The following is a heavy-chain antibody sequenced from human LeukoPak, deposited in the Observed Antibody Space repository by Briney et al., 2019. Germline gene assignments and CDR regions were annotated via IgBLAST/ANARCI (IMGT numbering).Heavy chain of an antibody. CDR3: ASALDCSSTSCSGRVAFDI. D-gene: IGHD2-2*01. CDR2: IIPIFGTA. J-gene: IGHJ3*02. V-gene: IGHV1-69*01. Sequence: ASVTVSCKASGGTFISYAISWVRQAPGQGLEWMGGIIPIFGTANYAQKFQGRVTITADESTSTAYMELSSLRSEDTAVYYCASALDCSSTSCSGRVAFDIWGQGTMVTVSS. CDR1: GGTFISYA.